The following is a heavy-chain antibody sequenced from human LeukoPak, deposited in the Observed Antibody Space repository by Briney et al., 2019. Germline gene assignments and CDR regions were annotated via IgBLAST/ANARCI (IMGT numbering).Heavy chain of an antibody. V-gene: IGHV4-59*01. J-gene: IGHJ4*02. Sequence: SETLSLTCSVSGGSISSYYWSRIRQPPEKGLEWIGYISYSGSITYNPSLKSRVTISLDMSKNQFSLKLSSVTAADTAVYYCARMIYGDYFDFWGQGTLVTVSS. CDR2: ISYSGSI. CDR3: ARMIYGDYFDF. D-gene: IGHD4-17*01. CDR1: GGSISSYY.